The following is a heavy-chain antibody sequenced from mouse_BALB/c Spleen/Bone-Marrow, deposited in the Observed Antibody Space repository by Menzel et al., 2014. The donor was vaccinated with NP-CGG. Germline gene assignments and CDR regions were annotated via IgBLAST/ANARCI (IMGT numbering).Heavy chain of an antibody. Sequence: EVHLVESGGDLVKPGGSLKLSCAASGFTFSSYGFFWVRQTPDKRLEWVATISNGGTFTYYPDSVKGRFTISRDNAKNTLYLQMSSLKSEDTAMYYCARVYGWYFDVWGAGTTVTVSS. V-gene: IGHV5-6*01. J-gene: IGHJ1*01. D-gene: IGHD1-1*01. CDR3: ARVYGWYFDV. CDR2: ISNGGTFT. CDR1: GFTFSSYG.